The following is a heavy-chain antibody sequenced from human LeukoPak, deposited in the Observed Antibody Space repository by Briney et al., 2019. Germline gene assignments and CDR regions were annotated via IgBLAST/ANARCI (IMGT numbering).Heavy chain of an antibody. V-gene: IGHV4-59*12. Sequence: NPSETLSLTCTVSGDSTNTYYWNWIRQPPGKGLEWIAHIYYTGSASYNPSLKSRATISVDTSKNQFSLSLSSVTAADTAVYYCACGVPHPYYYMDVWGKGTTVAVSS. J-gene: IGHJ6*03. CDR1: GDSTNTYY. CDR2: IYYTGSA. CDR3: ACGVPHPYYYMDV. D-gene: IGHD2-21*01.